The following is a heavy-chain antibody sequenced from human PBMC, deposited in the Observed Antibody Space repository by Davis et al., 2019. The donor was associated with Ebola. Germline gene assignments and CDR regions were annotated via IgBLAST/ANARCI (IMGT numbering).Heavy chain of an antibody. V-gene: IGHV3-30-3*01. D-gene: IGHD1-26*01. Sequence: PGGSLRLSCAASGFTFSNYGLHWVRQAPGKGLEWVAVISSDGTNKYYADSVKGRFTISRDNAKTSLSLQMNSLRVEDTALYYCIKGRGSYQSAFHIWGQGTMVTVSS. CDR2: ISSDGTNK. J-gene: IGHJ3*02. CDR3: IKGRGSYQSAFHI. CDR1: GFTFSNYG.